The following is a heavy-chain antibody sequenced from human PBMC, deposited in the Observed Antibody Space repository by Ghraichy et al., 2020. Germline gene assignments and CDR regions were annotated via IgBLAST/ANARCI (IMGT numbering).Heavy chain of an antibody. D-gene: IGHD3-10*01. CDR1: GGSISSDDYY. V-gene: IGHV4-31*03. CDR3: ARDGFHGSGTYAFDS. J-gene: IGHJ4*02. CDR2: ISYSGSS. Sequence: SQTLSLTCTVSGGSISSDDYYWSWIRQHSGKGLEWIGYISYSGSSWYNPSLKSRVTISLDTSKNQFSLELNSVTAADTAVYYCARDGFHGSGTYAFDSWGQGALVTVSS.